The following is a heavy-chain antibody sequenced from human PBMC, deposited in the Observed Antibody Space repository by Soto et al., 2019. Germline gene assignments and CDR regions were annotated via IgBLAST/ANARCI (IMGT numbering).Heavy chain of an antibody. D-gene: IGHD6-13*01. CDR1: GFTFDDFA. CDR2: ISWNGGSI. Sequence: VHLVESGGGLVQPGRSLRLSCAASGFTFDDFAMHWVRQAPGKGLEWVSGISWNGGSIGYADSVKGRFTISRDTAKKSLYLQMNSLRPEDTALYYCARGFSAGKGSPPDFWGQGSLVTVSS. V-gene: IGHV3-9*01. CDR3: ARGFSAGKGSPPDF. J-gene: IGHJ4*02.